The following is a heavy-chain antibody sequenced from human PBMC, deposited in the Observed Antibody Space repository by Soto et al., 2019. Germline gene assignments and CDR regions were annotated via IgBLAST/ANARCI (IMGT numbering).Heavy chain of an antibody. J-gene: IGHJ3*02. CDR3: ARHGVVVVPAATDAFDI. D-gene: IGHD2-2*01. CDR2: IYYSGST. V-gene: IGHV4-39*01. CDR1: GGSISSSSYY. Sequence: QLQLQESGPGLVKPSETLSLTCTVSGGSISSSSYYWGWIRQPPGKGLEWIGSIYYSGSTYYNPSLKSRVTISVDTSKNQFSLKLSSVTAADTAVYYCARHGVVVVPAATDAFDIWGQGTMVTVSS.